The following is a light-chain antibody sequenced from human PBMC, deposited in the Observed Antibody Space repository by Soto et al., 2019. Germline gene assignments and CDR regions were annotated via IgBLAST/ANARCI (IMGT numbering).Light chain of an antibody. V-gene: IGKV3-15*01. Sequence: PGERATLFCRASQSVSSTVAWYQQRPGQAPRLLIYGASTRATGIPARFSGSGSGTEFTLTISSLQSEDFAVYYCQQYNAWLTFGGGTKVEIK. CDR1: QSVSST. CDR2: GAS. J-gene: IGKJ4*01. CDR3: QQYNAWLT.